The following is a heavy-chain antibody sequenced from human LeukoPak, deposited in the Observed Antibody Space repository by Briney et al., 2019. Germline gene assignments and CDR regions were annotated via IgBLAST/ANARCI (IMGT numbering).Heavy chain of an antibody. J-gene: IGHJ4*02. CDR2: INPNSGGT. Sequence: ASVKVSCKASGYTFTGYYMHWVRQAPGQGLEWMGWINPNSGGTNYAQKFQGRVTMTRDTSISTAYMELSRLRSDDTAVYYCARDLWFGELRYYFDYWGQGTLVTVSS. D-gene: IGHD3-10*01. V-gene: IGHV1-2*02. CDR3: ARDLWFGELRYYFDY. CDR1: GYTFTGYY.